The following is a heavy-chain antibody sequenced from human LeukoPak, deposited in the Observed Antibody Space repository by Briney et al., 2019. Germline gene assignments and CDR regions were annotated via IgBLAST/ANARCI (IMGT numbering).Heavy chain of an antibody. CDR2: INPNSGGT. V-gene: IGHV1-2*02. D-gene: IGHD2-15*01. Sequence: ASVKVSCKASGYTFTGYYMHWVRQAPGQGLEWMGWINPNSGGTNYAQKFQGRVTMTRDTSISTAYMELSRLRSDDTAVYYCARDPYCSGGSCYSNWFDPWGQGTLVTVSS. CDR3: ARDPYCSGGSCYSNWFDP. J-gene: IGHJ5*02. CDR1: GYTFTGYY.